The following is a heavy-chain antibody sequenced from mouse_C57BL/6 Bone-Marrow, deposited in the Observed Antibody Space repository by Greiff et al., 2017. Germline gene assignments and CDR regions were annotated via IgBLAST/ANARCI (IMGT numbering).Heavy chain of an antibody. CDR2: IVPENGDT. J-gene: IGHJ3*01. Sequence: VQLQQSGAELVRPGASVKLSCTASGFNIKDDYMDWVKQRPEQGREWIGWIVPENGDTEYASKFQGKATITVDTSSNTAYLQLSSLTAEDTAVYYFTRIAYWGQGTLVTVSA. CDR3: TRIAY. CDR1: GFNIKDDY. V-gene: IGHV14-4*01.